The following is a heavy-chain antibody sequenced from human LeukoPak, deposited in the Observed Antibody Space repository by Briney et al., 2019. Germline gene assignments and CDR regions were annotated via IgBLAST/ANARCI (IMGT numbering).Heavy chain of an antibody. Sequence: PGGSLRLSCAASGFTFSNYVMIWVRQAPGKGLEWVSYISSSGSNIYYADSVKGRFTISRDNAKNSLYLQMNSLRADDTAVYYCAREGIAAAGDFDHWGQGSLVTVSS. D-gene: IGHD6-13*01. V-gene: IGHV3-48*03. CDR1: GFTFSNYV. J-gene: IGHJ4*02. CDR2: ISSSGSNI. CDR3: AREGIAAAGDFDH.